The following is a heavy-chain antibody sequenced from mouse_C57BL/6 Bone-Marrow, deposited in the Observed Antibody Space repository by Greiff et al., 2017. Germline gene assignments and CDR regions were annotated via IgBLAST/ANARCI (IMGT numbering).Heavy chain of an antibody. D-gene: IGHD1-1*01. J-gene: IGHJ1*03. CDR1: GYTFTSYD. Sequence: QVQLQQSGPELVKPGASVKLSCKASGYTFTSYDINWVKQRPGQGLEWIGWIYPRDGSTKYNEKFKGKATLTVDTSSSPAYMELHRLKSEDSAVYFCARLEFDGSSGDWYFDVWGTGTTVTVSS. CDR3: ARLEFDGSSGDWYFDV. CDR2: IYPRDGST. V-gene: IGHV1-85*01.